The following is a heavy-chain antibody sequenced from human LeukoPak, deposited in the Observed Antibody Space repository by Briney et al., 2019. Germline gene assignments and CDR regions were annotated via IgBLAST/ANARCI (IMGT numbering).Heavy chain of an antibody. CDR2: ISSGSSTI. CDR3: AREARNSRAFDI. V-gene: IGHV3-48*01. D-gene: IGHD6-13*01. J-gene: IGHJ3*02. Sequence: GGSLRLSCAASGFTFSTYNMNWVRQAPGKGLEWVSYISSGSSTIYYADSLKGRFTISRDNAKNSLYLQMNSLRAEDTAVYYCAREARNSRAFDIWGQGTMVTVSS. CDR1: GFTFSTYN.